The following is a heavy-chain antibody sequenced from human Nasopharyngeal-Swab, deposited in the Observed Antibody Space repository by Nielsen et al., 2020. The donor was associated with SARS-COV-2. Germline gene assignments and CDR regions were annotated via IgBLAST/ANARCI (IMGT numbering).Heavy chain of an antibody. CDR2: ISPSSGYI. CDR3: ARQDRFYYYLDV. Sequence: GGTLRLCCAGSGFTFGSFGMTWVRQAPGKGLAWVSYISPSSGYIYYAESLKGRFTISRDNGKNSVYLQMNSLSADDTAVYFCARQDRFYYYLDVWGKGTTVTVSS. J-gene: IGHJ6*03. D-gene: IGHD3-3*01. CDR1: GFTFGSFG. V-gene: IGHV3-21*01.